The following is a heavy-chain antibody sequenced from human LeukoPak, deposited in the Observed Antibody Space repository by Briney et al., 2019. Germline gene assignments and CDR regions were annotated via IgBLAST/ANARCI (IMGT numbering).Heavy chain of an antibody. CDR3: ARGPQSLGELSLYHAFDI. CDR2: INHSGST. V-gene: IGHV4-34*01. CDR1: GGSFSGHY. D-gene: IGHD3-16*02. J-gene: IGHJ3*02. Sequence: SETLSLTCAVYGGSFSGHYWSWIRQPPGKGLEWIGEINHSGSTNYNPSLKSRVTISVDTSKNQFSLKLSSVTAADTAVYYCARGPQSLGELSLYHAFDIWGQGTMVTVSS.